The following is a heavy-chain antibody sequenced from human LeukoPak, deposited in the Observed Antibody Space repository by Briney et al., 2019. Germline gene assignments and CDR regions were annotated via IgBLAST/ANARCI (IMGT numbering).Heavy chain of an antibody. V-gene: IGHV3-33*01. CDR3: TRDSAKSFDD. CDR1: GFTFRNYG. CDR2: IYHDGSYK. J-gene: IGHJ4*02. D-gene: IGHD4/OR15-4a*01. Sequence: GGSLRLSCAASGFTFRNYGFHWVRQAPGKGLEWVAVIYHDGSYKFYADSVKGRFTFSRDNPKNTVFLEMNSLRGEDTAMYYCTRDSAKSFDDWGQGTLVTVSS.